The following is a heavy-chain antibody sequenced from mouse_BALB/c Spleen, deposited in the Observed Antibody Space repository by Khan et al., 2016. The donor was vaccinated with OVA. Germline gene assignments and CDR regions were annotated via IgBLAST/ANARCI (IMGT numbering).Heavy chain of an antibody. Sequence: VQLQQSGGEVVRPGTSVKISCKASGYTFTNYWLGWVRQRPGHGLEWIGDIYPGGYFTNYNEKFKDKATLTVDTSSTTANMQLSSLTSEDSAVYFCARWATLYFDVWGAGTTVTVSS. CDR1: GYTFTNYW. J-gene: IGHJ1*01. CDR3: ARWATLYFDV. D-gene: IGHD3-1*01. CDR2: IYPGGYFT. V-gene: IGHV1-63*02.